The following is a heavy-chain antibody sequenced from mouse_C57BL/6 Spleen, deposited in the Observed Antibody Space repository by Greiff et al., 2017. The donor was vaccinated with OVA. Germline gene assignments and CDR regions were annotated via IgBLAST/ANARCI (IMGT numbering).Heavy chain of an antibody. Sequence: QVQLQQSGAELMKPGASVKLSCKATGYTFTGYWIEWVKQRPGHGLEWIGEILPGSGSTDYNEKFKGKATFTADTSSNTAYMQLSSLTTEDSAIYYCARYPVPIYYYGSSYTWFAYWGQGTLVTVSA. J-gene: IGHJ3*01. V-gene: IGHV1-9*01. CDR3: ARYPVPIYYYGSSYTWFAY. CDR1: GYTFTGYW. CDR2: ILPGSGST. D-gene: IGHD1-1*01.